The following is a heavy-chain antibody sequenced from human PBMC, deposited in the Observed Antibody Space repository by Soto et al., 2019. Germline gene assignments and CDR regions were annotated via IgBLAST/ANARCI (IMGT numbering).Heavy chain of an antibody. Sequence: PSHTLSLTCAMSGDSVSSNSAALNWIRQSPSRGLEWLGRTYYRSKWYNDYAVSVKSRITINPDTSKNQFSLQLNSVTPEDTAVYYCARDEPPFSWQQLETGWFDPWGQGTLVTVSS. CDR1: GDSVSSNSAA. CDR3: ARDEPPFSWQQLETGWFDP. J-gene: IGHJ5*02. D-gene: IGHD6-13*01. V-gene: IGHV6-1*01. CDR2: TYYRSKWYN.